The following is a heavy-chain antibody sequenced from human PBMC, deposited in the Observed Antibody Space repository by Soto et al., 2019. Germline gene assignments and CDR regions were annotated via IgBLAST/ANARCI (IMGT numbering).Heavy chain of an antibody. CDR1: GGSISSGGYY. V-gene: IGHV4-31*03. CDR3: AREVAGSVRVVIGNWFDP. D-gene: IGHD3-22*01. J-gene: IGHJ5*02. Sequence: SETLSLTCTVSGGSISSGGYYWSWIRQHPGKGLEWIGYIYYSGSTYYNPSLKSRVTISVDTSKNQFSLKLSSVTAADTAVYYCAREVAGSVRVVIGNWFDPWGQGTLVTVSS. CDR2: IYYSGST.